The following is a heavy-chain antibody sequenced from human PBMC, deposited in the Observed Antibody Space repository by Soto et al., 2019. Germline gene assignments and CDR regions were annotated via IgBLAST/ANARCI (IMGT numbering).Heavy chain of an antibody. CDR1: GGTFSSYA. J-gene: IGHJ6*02. CDR3: ARHTAMDSAVYYYGMDV. D-gene: IGHD5-18*01. V-gene: IGHV1-69*01. CDR2: IIPIFGTA. Sequence: QVQLVQSGAEVKKPGSSVKVSCKASGGTFSSYAISWVRQAPGQGLEWMGGIIPIFGTANYAQKFQGRVTITADESTSTAYMELSSLRSEDMAVYYCARHTAMDSAVYYYGMDVWGQGTTVTVSS.